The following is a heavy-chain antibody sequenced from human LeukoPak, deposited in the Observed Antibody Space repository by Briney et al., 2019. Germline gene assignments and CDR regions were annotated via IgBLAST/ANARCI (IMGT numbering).Heavy chain of an antibody. CDR2: LDPEDGET. Sequence: GAPVKVSCKVSGYTLTELSMHWVRQAPGKGLEWMGGLDPEDGETIYAQKFQGRVTMTEDTSTDTAYMELSSLRSEDTAVYYCATEVAVAGRQRLGDYWGQGTLVTVSS. D-gene: IGHD6-19*01. V-gene: IGHV1-24*01. J-gene: IGHJ4*02. CDR1: GYTLTELS. CDR3: ATEVAVAGRQRLGDY.